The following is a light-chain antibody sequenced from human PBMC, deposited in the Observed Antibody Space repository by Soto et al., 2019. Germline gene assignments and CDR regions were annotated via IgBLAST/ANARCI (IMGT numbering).Light chain of an antibody. J-gene: IGLJ2*01. V-gene: IGLV1-40*01. CDR3: QSYGSSLRGVV. Sequence: QSVLTQPPSVSGAPGQRVTISCTGSSSNIGAGYDVHWYQQLPGTAPKLLIYGNSNRPSGVPDRFSGSKSGTSASLAITGLQAEDEADYCCQSYGSSLRGVVFGGGTKLTVL. CDR2: GNS. CDR1: SSNIGAGYD.